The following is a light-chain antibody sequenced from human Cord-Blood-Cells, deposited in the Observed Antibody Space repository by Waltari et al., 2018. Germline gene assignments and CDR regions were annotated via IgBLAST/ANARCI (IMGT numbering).Light chain of an antibody. V-gene: IGLV1-47*01. CDR2: RNN. CDR1: SSNIGSNY. Sequence: QSVLTQPPSASGTPGQRVTISCSGSSSNIGSNYVYWYQQLPGTAPKLLIYRNNSRPSGVPDRFSGSKSGTSASLAISGLRSEDEADYYCAAWDDSLSGLYVFGTGTKVTVL. CDR3: AAWDDSLSGLYV. J-gene: IGLJ1*01.